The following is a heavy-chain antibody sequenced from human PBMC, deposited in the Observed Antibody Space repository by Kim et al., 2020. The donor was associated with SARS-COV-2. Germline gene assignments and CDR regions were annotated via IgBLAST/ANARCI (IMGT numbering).Heavy chain of an antibody. V-gene: IGHV3-33*01. CDR3: ARDLGVSSGWYPFDY. J-gene: IGHJ4*02. D-gene: IGHD6-19*01. Sequence: GGSLRLSCAASGFTFSSYGMHWVRQAPVKGLEWVAVIWYDGSNKYYADSVKGRFTISRDNSKNTLYLQMNSLRAEDTAVYYCARDLGVSSGWYPFDYWGQGTLVTVSS. CDR2: IWYDGSNK. CDR1: GFTFSSYG.